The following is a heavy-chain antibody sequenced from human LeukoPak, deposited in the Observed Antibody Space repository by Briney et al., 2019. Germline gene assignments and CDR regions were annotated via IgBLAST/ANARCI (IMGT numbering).Heavy chain of an antibody. Sequence: SQTLSLTCTVSGGSISSGGYYWSWIRQHPGKGLEWVGYIYYSGSTYYNPSLKSRVTISEDTPKNQFSLKLSSVTAADTAVYYCARGGYSGYDFGLDYWGQGTLVTVSS. V-gene: IGHV4-31*03. CDR3: ARGGYSGYDFGLDY. CDR1: GGSISSGGYY. D-gene: IGHD5-12*01. CDR2: IYYSGST. J-gene: IGHJ4*02.